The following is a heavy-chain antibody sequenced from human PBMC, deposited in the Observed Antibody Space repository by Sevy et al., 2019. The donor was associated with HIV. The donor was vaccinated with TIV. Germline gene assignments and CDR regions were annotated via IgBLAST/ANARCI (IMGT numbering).Heavy chain of an antibody. J-gene: IGHJ4*02. Sequence: GGSLRLSCAASGFTFSSYSMNWVRQAPGKGLEWVSSISSSSSYIYYADSVKGRFTISRDNAKNSLSLQMNSLRAEDTAVYYCARAVDTAMVTRGEFDYWGQGTLVTVSS. CDR2: ISSSSSYI. D-gene: IGHD5-18*01. CDR1: GFTFSSYS. V-gene: IGHV3-21*01. CDR3: ARAVDTAMVTRGEFDY.